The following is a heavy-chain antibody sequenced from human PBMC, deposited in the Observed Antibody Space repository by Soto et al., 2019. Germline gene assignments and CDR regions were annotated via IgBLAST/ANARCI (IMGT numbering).Heavy chain of an antibody. CDR1: GFDFSNYN. V-gene: IGHV3-48*02. D-gene: IGHD1-1*01. CDR3: ARDGSRGYDMDV. CDR2: ISNTARTI. J-gene: IGHJ6*02. Sequence: EVQVVESGGGLIQPGGSLRLSCAGSGFDFSNYNMDWVRQAPGKGLEWISYISNTARTIFYADSVKGQFTISRDNARNSLFLQMNSLRDEDTAVYYCARDGSRGYDMDVWGQGTTVTVSS.